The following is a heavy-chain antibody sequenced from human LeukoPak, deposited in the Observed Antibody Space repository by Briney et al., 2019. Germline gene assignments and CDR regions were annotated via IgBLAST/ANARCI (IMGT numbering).Heavy chain of an antibody. J-gene: IGHJ4*02. CDR1: GFTFSSYA. CDR2: ISGSGGST. V-gene: IGHV3-23*01. D-gene: IGHD3-9*01. Sequence: TGGSLRLSCAASGFTFSSYAMSWVRQAPGKELEWVSAISGSGGSTYYADSVKGRFTISRDNSKNTLYLQMNSLRAEDTAVYYCAKPYILTGYDTDYWGQGTLVTVSS. CDR3: AKPYILTGYDTDY.